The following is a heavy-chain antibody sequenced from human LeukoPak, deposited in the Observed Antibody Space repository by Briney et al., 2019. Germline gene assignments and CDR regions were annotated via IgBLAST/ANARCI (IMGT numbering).Heavy chain of an antibody. D-gene: IGHD6-13*01. V-gene: IGHV4-59*08. Sequence: PSETLSLTCTVSGGSISSYYWSWIRQPPGKGLEWIGYIYYSGSTKYNPSLKSRVTISVDTSKNQFSLKLSSVTAADTAVYLCARHVYSSSWIYYYYYMDVWGKGTTVTVSS. J-gene: IGHJ6*03. CDR2: IYYSGST. CDR3: ARHVYSSSWIYYYYYMDV. CDR1: GGSISSYY.